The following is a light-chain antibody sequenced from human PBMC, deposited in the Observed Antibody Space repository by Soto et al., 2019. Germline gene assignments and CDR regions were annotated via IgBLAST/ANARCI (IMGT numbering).Light chain of an antibody. CDR1: QSVSSY. CDR2: DAS. CDR3: QQRSHWPWS. Sequence: EIVLTQSPATLSLSPGERATLSCRASQSVSSYLAWYQQKPGQAPRLLIYDASNRATGIPARLSGSGYGTDFPLTISGLEPEDVAVYYCQQRSHWPWSFGPGTKWDI. V-gene: IGKV3-11*01. J-gene: IGKJ3*01.